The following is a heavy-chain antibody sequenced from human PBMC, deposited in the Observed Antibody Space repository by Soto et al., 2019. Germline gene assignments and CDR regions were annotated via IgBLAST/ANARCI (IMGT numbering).Heavy chain of an antibody. V-gene: IGHV1-69*13. CDR1: GYIFSTYA. Sequence: GASVKVSCKASGYIFSTYAISWVRQAPGQGLEWMGGIIPIFGTANYAQKFQGRVTITAGESTSTAYMELSSLRSEDTAVYYCATAPDGYNIDYWGQGTLVTVS. J-gene: IGHJ4*02. D-gene: IGHD5-12*01. CDR2: IIPIFGTA. CDR3: ATAPDGYNIDY.